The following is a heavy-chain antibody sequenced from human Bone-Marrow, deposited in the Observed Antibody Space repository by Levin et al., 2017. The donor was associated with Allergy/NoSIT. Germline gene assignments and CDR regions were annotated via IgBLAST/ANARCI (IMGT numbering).Heavy chain of an antibody. V-gene: IGHV3-48*04. CDR1: GFTFSDYS. J-gene: IGHJ4*02. D-gene: IGHD3-10*01. Sequence: SGGSLRLSCAASGFTFSDYSMNWVRQAPEKGLEWVSHITPGSNTIYYADSVKGRFTISRDNAKNSLYLQMNSLRAEDTAVYYCTRGNTGYYFDYWGQGALITVSS. CDR2: ITPGSNTI. CDR3: TRGNTGYYFDY.